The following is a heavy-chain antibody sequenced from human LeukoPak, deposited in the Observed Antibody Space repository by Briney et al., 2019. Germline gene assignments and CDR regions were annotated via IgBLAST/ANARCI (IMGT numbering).Heavy chain of an antibody. Sequence: GASVKVSCKASGGTFSSYAISWVRQAPGQGLEWMGGIIPIFGTANYAQKFQGRVTITVDESTSTAYMELSSLRSEDTAVYYCARDRSSIAAAHDAFDIWGQGTMVTVSS. J-gene: IGHJ3*02. CDR1: GGTFSSYA. CDR3: ARDRSSIAAAHDAFDI. V-gene: IGHV1-69*13. CDR2: IIPIFGTA. D-gene: IGHD6-6*01.